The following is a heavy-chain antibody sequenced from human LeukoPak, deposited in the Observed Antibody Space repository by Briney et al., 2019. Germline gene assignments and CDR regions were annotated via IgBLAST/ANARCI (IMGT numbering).Heavy chain of an antibody. CDR1: GGSFSGYY. D-gene: IGHD1-20*01. J-gene: IGHJ4*02. V-gene: IGHV4-34*01. Sequence: PSETLSLTCAVYGGSFSGYYRSWIRQPPGKGLEWIGEINHSGSTNYNPSLKSRVTISVDTSKNQFSLKLSSVTAAGPAVYYCARGTGNNWYGGPFDSWGQGTLVTVSS. CDR2: INHSGST. CDR3: ARGTGNNWYGGPFDS.